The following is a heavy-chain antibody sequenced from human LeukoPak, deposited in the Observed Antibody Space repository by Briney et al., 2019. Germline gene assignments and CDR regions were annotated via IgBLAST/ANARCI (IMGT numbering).Heavy chain of an antibody. CDR1: GFTFSSYS. CDR2: ISSSSSYI. CDR3: ARDQLRDYTAPNAFDI. V-gene: IGHV3-21*01. D-gene: IGHD4-11*01. J-gene: IGHJ3*02. Sequence: PGGSLRLSCAASGFTFSSYSMNWVRQAPGKGLEWVSSISSSSSYIYYANSVKGRFTISRDNAKNSLYLQMNSLRAEDTAVYYCARDQLRDYTAPNAFDIWGQGTMVTVSS.